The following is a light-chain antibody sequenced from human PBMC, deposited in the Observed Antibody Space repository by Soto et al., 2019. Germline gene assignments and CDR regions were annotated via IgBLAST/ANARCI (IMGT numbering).Light chain of an antibody. CDR2: EVS. V-gene: IGLV2-14*01. CDR1: SSDVGGYNY. J-gene: IGLJ2*01. Sequence: QSALTQRASVSGSPGQSITISCTGTSSDVGGYNYVSWYQQHPGKAPELMIYEVSNRPSGVSNRFSGSKSGNTASLTISGLQAEDEADYYCSSYTSSSTLLFGGGTKLTVL. CDR3: SSYTSSSTLL.